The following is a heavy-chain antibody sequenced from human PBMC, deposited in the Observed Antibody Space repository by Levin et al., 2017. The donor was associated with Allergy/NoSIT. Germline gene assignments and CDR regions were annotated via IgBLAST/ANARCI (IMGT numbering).Heavy chain of an antibody. CDR1: GYTFTSYG. V-gene: IGHV1-18*01. Sequence: GESLKISCKASGYTFTSYGISWVRQAPGQGLEWMGWISSFNGNTKYTQKFQGRVTMTTDASTSTAYMELRSLRADDTAVYYCAKEIVTDYYFYYGMDVWGQGTTVTVSS. CDR3: AKEIVTDYYFYYGMDV. D-gene: IGHD2/OR15-2a*01. CDR2: ISSFNGNT. J-gene: IGHJ6*02.